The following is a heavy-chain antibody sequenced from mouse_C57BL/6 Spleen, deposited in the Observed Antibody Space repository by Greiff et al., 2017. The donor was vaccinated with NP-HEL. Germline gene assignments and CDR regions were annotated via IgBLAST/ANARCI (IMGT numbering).Heavy chain of an antibody. J-gene: IGHJ2*01. CDR1: GFTFSSYA. V-gene: IGHV5-4*03. CDR3: ASGHYFDY. Sequence: EVKLVESGGGLVKPGGSLKLSCAASGFTFSSYAMSWVRQTPEKRLEWVATISDGGSYTYYPDNVKGRFTISRDNAKNNLYLQMSHLKSEDTAMYYCASGHYFDYWGQGTTLTVSS. CDR2: ISDGGSYT.